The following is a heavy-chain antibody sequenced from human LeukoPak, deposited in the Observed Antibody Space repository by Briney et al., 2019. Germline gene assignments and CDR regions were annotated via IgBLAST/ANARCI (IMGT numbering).Heavy chain of an antibody. V-gene: IGHV3-33*08. Sequence: PGGSLRLSCAASGFTFSSYAMHWVRQAPGKGLEWVAVIKYDGSKESYGDSVKGRFTISRDNSKNTLYLQMNNLRAEDTAVYYCARDMWIGGYCSSASCSTFDYWGQGTLVTVSS. CDR3: ARDMWIGGYCSSASCSTFDY. D-gene: IGHD2-2*01. J-gene: IGHJ4*02. CDR1: GFTFSSYA. CDR2: IKYDGSKE.